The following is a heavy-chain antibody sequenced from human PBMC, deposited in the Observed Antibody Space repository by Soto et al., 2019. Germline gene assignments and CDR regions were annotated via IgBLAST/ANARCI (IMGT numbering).Heavy chain of an antibody. CDR3: ARGGNAAAGAYYYYGMDV. D-gene: IGHD6-13*01. V-gene: IGHV4-59*01. J-gene: IGHJ6*02. CDR1: GGSISSYY. Sequence: QVQLQESGPGLVKPSETLSLTCTVSGGSISSYYWSWIRQPPGKGLEWIGYIYYSGSTNYNPSLKSRVTISVDTSKNQFSLKLSSVTAADTAVYYCARGGNAAAGAYYYYGMDVWGQGTTVTVSS. CDR2: IYYSGST.